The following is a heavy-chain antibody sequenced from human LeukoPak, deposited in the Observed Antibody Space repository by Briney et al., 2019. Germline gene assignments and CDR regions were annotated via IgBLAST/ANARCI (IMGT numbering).Heavy chain of an antibody. CDR2: IYYSGST. CDR1: GGSFSSSSYY. Sequence: PSETLSLTCAVSGGSFSSSSYYWGWIRQPPGKGLEWIGSIYYSGSTYYNPSLKSRVTISVDMSKNQFSLKLSSVAAADTAVYYCARHQYGSPDDAFDIWGQGTKVTVSS. V-gene: IGHV4-39*01. J-gene: IGHJ3*02. CDR3: ARHQYGSPDDAFDI. D-gene: IGHD6-19*01.